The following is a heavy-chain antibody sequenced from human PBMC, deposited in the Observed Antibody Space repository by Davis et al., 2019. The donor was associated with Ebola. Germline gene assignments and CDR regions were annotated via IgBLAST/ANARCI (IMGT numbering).Heavy chain of an antibody. CDR1: GFTFSTYG. D-gene: IGHD3-16*02. CDR3: AKGDRVDP. V-gene: IGHV3-30*18. J-gene: IGHJ5*02. CDR2: TSYDGSIK. Sequence: PGGSLRLSCAASGFTFSTYGMHWVRQAPGKGLEWVAVTSYDGSIKYYADSVKGRFTISRDNSKNMLYLQMNSLRAEDTAVYCCAKGDRVDPWGQGTLVIVSS.